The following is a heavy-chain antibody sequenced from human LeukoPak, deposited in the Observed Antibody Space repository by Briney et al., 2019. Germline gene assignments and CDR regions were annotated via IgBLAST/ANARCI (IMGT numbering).Heavy chain of an antibody. J-gene: IGHJ4*02. Sequence: SETLSLTCTDSGGSISSDYWSWIRQPPGKGLEWIGYIYYSGSSNYNPSLKSRVTISLDTSKNQFSLKLSSVTAADTAVYYCASGNWNYCYFDFWGQGTLVTVSS. CDR3: ASGNWNYCYFDF. D-gene: IGHD1-7*01. CDR1: GGSISSDY. CDR2: IYYSGSS. V-gene: IGHV4-59*01.